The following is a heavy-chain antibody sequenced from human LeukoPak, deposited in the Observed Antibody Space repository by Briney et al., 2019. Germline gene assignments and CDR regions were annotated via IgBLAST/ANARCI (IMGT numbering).Heavy chain of an antibody. Sequence: GVPLRLSCAASAFTFSNYNMNWVPHAPGKGLEWVSYITSSGSYIYYADSVKGRFTISRDNAKYSLYLQLNSLRAEDTAVYYCARDPYSGSYSDYYYYYMDVWGKGTTVTVSS. CDR2: ITSSGSYI. J-gene: IGHJ6*03. CDR1: AFTFSNYN. V-gene: IGHV3-21*01. D-gene: IGHD1-26*01. CDR3: ARDPYSGSYSDYYYYYMDV.